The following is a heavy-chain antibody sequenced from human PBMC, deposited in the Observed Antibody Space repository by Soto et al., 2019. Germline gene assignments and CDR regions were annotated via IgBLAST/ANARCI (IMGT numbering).Heavy chain of an antibody. V-gene: IGHV3-23*01. D-gene: IGHD3-16*02. CDR3: AKDYYLWGTYRYTGPFDY. J-gene: IGHJ4*02. CDR2: ISATTGTT. CDR1: GFSFSRYA. Sequence: PGGSLRLSCAASGFSFSRYAMNWVRQAPGKGLEWLSGISATTGTTFYADSVKGRFTISRDNSMNTLYLQINSLSAEDTAVYYCAKDYYLWGTYRYTGPFDYWGRGTLVTVSS.